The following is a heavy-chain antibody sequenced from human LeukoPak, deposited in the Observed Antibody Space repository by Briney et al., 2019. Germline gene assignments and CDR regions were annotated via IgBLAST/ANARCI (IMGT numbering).Heavy chain of an antibody. CDR2: IYYSGST. V-gene: IGHV4-59*08. J-gene: IGHJ4*02. Sequence: SETLSLTCTVSGGSISSYYWSWIRQPPGKGLEWIGYIYYSGSTNYNPSLKSRVTISVDTSKNQFSLKLSSVTAADTAVYYRARHSRAVAYSHFDYWGQGTLVTVSS. D-gene: IGHD6-19*01. CDR3: ARHSRAVAYSHFDY. CDR1: GGSISSYY.